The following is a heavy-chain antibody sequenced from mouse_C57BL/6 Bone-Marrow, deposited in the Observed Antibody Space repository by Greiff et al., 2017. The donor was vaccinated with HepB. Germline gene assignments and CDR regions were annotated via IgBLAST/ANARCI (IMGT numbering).Heavy chain of an antibody. CDR3: ARPAYSYYFDY. Sequence: EVQGVESGGDLVKPGGSLKLSCAASGFTFSSYGMSWVRQTPDKRLEWVATISSGGSYTYYPDSVKGRFTISRDNAKNTLYLQMSSLKSEATAMYYCARPAYSYYFDYWGQGTTLTVSS. V-gene: IGHV5-6*01. J-gene: IGHJ2*01. D-gene: IGHD2-10*01. CDR2: ISSGGSYT. CDR1: GFTFSSYG.